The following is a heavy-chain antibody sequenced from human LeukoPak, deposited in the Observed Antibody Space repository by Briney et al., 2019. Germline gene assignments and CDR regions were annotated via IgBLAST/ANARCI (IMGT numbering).Heavy chain of an antibody. CDR2: IYYSGST. V-gene: IGHV4-59*01. J-gene: IGHJ3*02. Sequence: SETLSLTCTVSGGSISSYYWSWIRRPPGKGLEWIGYIYYSGSTNYNPSLKSRVTISVDTSKNQFSLKLSSVTAADTAVYYCARAKAGYSYGPDAFDIWGQGTMVTVSS. CDR3: ARAKAGYSYGPDAFDI. CDR1: GGSISSYY. D-gene: IGHD5-18*01.